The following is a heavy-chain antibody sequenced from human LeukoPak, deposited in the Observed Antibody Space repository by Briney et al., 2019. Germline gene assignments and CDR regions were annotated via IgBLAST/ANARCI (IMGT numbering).Heavy chain of an antibody. CDR3: ARVPTVTFFDY. D-gene: IGHD4-17*01. J-gene: IGHJ4*02. CDR2: IYYSGSA. Sequence: SETLSLTCTVSGGSISSHYWNWIRQPPGKGLEWIGYIYYSGSANSNPSLKSRVTISVDTSKNQFSLKLSSVTAADTAVYYCARVPTVTFFDYWGQGTLVTVSS. CDR1: GGSISSHY. V-gene: IGHV4-59*11.